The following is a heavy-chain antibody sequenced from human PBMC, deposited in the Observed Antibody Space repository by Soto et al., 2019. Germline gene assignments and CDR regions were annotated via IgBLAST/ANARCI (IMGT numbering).Heavy chain of an antibody. J-gene: IGHJ4*02. Sequence: QVQLQQWGAGLLKPSETLSLTCAVYGGSFSGYYWSWIRQPPGKGLEWIGEINHSGSTNYNPSLKRRXXIXDXXSKNQFSLKLSSVTAADTAVYSCARGRWLRSSFDYWGQGTLVTVSS. V-gene: IGHV4-34*01. D-gene: IGHD5-12*01. CDR3: ARGRWLRSSFDY. CDR1: GGSFSGYY. CDR2: INHSGST.